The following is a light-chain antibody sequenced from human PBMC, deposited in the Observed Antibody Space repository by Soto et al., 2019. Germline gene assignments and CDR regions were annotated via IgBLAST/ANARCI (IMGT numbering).Light chain of an antibody. CDR3: LQYVNWQPRHT. V-gene: IGKV3-15*01. Sequence: EIVMTQSPATLSVSPGERATLSCRASQSVGTYLAWYQQKPGQGPRLLIYGASNRFSGVPARFSGSGSGTGFRLAIDIPQSNDFAISDGLQYVNWQPRHTFPQGTKLGF. J-gene: IGKJ2*01. CDR2: GAS. CDR1: QSVGTY.